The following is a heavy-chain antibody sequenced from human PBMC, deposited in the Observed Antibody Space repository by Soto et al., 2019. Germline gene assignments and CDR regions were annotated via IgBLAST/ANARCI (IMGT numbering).Heavy chain of an antibody. CDR1: GFTFSNYA. D-gene: IGHD6-6*01. CDR2: ISGGGGTT. J-gene: IGHJ4*02. Sequence: EVQLLESGGGLVQPGGSLGLSCAASGFTFSNYAMSWVRQAPGKGLGWVSVISGGGGTTYYADSVKGRFTISRDNSKNTLYLQMNSLRAEDTALYYCAKAMSTPSRPRNYFDYWGQGTLVTVSS. V-gene: IGHV3-23*01. CDR3: AKAMSTPSRPRNYFDY.